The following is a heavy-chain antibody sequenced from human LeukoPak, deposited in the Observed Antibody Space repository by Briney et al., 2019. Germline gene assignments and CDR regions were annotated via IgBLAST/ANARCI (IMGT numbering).Heavy chain of an antibody. CDR2: IYSGGST. CDR3: ARDCRTRSGYWTRHDAFDI. Sequence: GGSLRLSCAASGFTVSSNYMSWVRQAPGKGLEWVSVIYSGGSTYYADSVKGRFTISRDNSKNTLYLQMNSLRAEDTAVYYCARDCRTRSGYWTRHDAFDIWGQGTMVTVSS. V-gene: IGHV3-66*01. D-gene: IGHD3-3*01. J-gene: IGHJ3*02. CDR1: GFTVSSNY.